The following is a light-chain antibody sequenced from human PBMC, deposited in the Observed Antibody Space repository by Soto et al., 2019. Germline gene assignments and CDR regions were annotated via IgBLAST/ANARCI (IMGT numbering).Light chain of an antibody. V-gene: IGKV1-8*01. CDR1: QGISSY. Sequence: ALRMTQSPSSFSASTGDRVTITCRASQGISSYLAWYQQKPGKAPKLLIYAASTLQSGLPSRFGGSGFGTDFTLTISCLQSEDFATYYCQQYYSYPLTFGPGTKVDIK. J-gene: IGKJ3*01. CDR2: AAS. CDR3: QQYYSYPLT.